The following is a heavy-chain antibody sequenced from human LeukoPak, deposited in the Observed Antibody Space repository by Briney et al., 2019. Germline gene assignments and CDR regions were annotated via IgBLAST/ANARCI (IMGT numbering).Heavy chain of an antibody. D-gene: IGHD3-22*01. CDR2: IIPMFGTA. CDR1: GGTFSSYE. Sequence: RGSSVKVSCKASGGTFSSYEISWVRQAPGQGLEWMGGIIPMFGTAKYAQKFQGRVTITADKSTSTAYMELSSLRSDDTAVYYCARVDDRGHYYDSSGPRKLFDYWGQGTLVTVSS. V-gene: IGHV1-69*06. J-gene: IGHJ4*02. CDR3: ARVDDRGHYYDSSGPRKLFDY.